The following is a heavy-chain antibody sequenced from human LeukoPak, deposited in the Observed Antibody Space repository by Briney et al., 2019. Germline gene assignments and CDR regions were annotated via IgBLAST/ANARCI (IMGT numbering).Heavy chain of an antibody. CDR2: IIPMFGTP. J-gene: IGHJ6*03. CDR1: GGTFSSYA. V-gene: IGHV1-69*05. CDR3: AREGRTYYMDV. Sequence: GSSVKVSCKASGGTFSSYAISWVRRAPGQGLEWMGGIIPMFGTPNYAQRFQGRVTITTDESTSTAYMELSSLRSDDTAVYYCAREGRTYYMDVWGKGTTVTVSS. D-gene: IGHD3-10*01.